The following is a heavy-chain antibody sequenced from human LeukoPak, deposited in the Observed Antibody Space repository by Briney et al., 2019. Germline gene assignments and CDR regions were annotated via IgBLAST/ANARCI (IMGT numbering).Heavy chain of an antibody. CDR3: ARGPYYDSSGLSYNWFDP. D-gene: IGHD3-22*01. Sequence: TSETLSLTCTVSGGSISSYYWSWIRQPAGKGLEWIGRIYTSGSTNYNPSLKSRVTMSVDTSKNQFSLKLSSVTAADTAVYYCARGPYYDSSGLSYNWFDPWGQGTLVTVSS. CDR1: GGSISSYY. CDR2: IYTSGST. V-gene: IGHV4-4*07. J-gene: IGHJ5*02.